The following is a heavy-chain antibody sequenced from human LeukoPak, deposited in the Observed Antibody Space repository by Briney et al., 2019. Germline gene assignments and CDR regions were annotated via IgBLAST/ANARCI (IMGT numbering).Heavy chain of an antibody. CDR1: GGTFSSYA. J-gene: IGHJ4*01. Sequence: GASVKVSCKASGGTFSSYAISWVRQAPGQGLEWMGGIIPIFGTANYAQEFQGRVTITTDESTSTAYIELSSLRSEDTAVYYCARVSFDTSGNKINFDYWGHGTLVTVSS. CDR3: ARVSFDTSGNKINFDY. CDR2: IIPIFGTA. V-gene: IGHV1-69*05. D-gene: IGHD3-22*01.